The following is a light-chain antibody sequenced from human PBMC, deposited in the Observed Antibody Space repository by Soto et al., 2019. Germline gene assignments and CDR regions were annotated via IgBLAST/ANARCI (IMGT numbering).Light chain of an antibody. CDR3: QQYGSSPLIS. CDR2: GAS. V-gene: IGKV3-20*01. CDR1: QAVSITY. Sequence: VLTQSPGTLSLSPGESATLSCGAGQAVSITYLTWYQQKPGQAPRLLIFGASKRATGIPDRFSGSGSGRDFTLTISGLEPEDFAVYYCQQYGSSPLISFGQGTRLEIK. J-gene: IGKJ5*01.